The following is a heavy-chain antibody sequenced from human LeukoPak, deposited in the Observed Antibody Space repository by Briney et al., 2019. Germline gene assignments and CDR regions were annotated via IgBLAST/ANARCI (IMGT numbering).Heavy chain of an antibody. CDR3: ASVRYSSSWPYYYYYGMDV. CDR1: GFTVSSNY. J-gene: IGHJ6*02. CDR2: IYSGGST. Sequence: GGSLRLSCAASGFTVSSNYMSWVRQAPGKGLEWVSVIYSGGSTYYADSVKGRFTISRHNSKNTLYLQMNSLRAEDTAVYYCASVRYSSSWPYYYYYGMDVWGQGTLVTVSS. D-gene: IGHD6-13*01. V-gene: IGHV3-53*04.